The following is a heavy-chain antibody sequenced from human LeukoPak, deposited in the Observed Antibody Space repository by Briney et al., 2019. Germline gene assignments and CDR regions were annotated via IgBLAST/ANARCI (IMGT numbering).Heavy chain of an antibody. CDR3: ARDLGQYYDTSDNWFDP. D-gene: IGHD3-22*01. J-gene: IGHJ5*02. V-gene: IGHV1-8*03. CDR2: MNPNSGNT. Sequence: ASVKVSCKASGYSFTSYDINWVRQATGQGLEWMGWMNPNSGNTGYAQKFQGRVSITRDTSTRTAYMELSSLRSEDTAVYYCARDLGQYYDTSDNWFDPWGQGTLVTVSS. CDR1: GYSFTSYD.